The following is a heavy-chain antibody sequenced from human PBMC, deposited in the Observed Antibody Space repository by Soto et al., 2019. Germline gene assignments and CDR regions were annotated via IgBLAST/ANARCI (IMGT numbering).Heavy chain of an antibody. CDR2: VSPNGQGI. CDR3: AKDREYTRDYFHY. D-gene: IGHD6-6*01. J-gene: IGHJ4*02. V-gene: IGHV3-23*01. CDR1: GFTLSYYG. Sequence: GGSLRLSCAASGFTLSYYGMSWVRQAPGKGLEWVSAVSPNGQGIYYADSVRGRFTISRDISKNTVFLHMDSLRAEDTAVYYCAKDREYTRDYFHYWGQGTLVTVSS.